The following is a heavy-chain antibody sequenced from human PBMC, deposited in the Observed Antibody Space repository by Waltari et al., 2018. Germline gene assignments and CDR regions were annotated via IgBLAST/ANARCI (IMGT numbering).Heavy chain of an antibody. CDR3: AKDPRPGLFWSGYSN. CDR2: ISGSGGST. J-gene: IGHJ4*02. CDR1: GFTFSSYA. D-gene: IGHD3-3*01. V-gene: IGHV3-23*01. Sequence: EVQLLESGGGLVQPGGSLRLSCAASGFTFSSYAMSWVRQAPGKGLEWVSAISGSGGSTYYADAGKGRCTISRDNSKNTLYLQMNSLRAEDTAVYYCAKDPRPGLFWSGYSNWGQGTLVTVSS.